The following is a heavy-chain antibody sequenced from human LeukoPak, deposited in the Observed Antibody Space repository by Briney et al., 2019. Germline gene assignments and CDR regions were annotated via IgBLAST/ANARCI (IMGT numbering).Heavy chain of an antibody. CDR1: GFTFSSYA. CDR2: INGDGSDT. V-gene: IGHV3-74*01. D-gene: IGHD3-3*01. J-gene: IGHJ4*02. CDR3: ARDAFGVDKSPF. Sequence: GGSLRLSCAASGFTFSSYAMSWVRQAPGKGLVWVSRINGDGSDTSYADSVKGRFTISRDNAKNTLYLQMNVLRAEDTAVYYCARDAFGVDKSPFWGQGTLVTVSS.